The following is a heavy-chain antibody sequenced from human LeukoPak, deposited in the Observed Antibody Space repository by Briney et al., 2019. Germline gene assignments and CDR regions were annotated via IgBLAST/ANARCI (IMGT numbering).Heavy chain of an antibody. CDR2: INHSGST. V-gene: IGHV4-34*01. D-gene: IGHD3-10*01. J-gene: IGHJ6*03. CDR1: GGSFSGYY. Sequence: PSETLSLTRAVYGGSFSGYYWSWIRQPPGKGLEWIGEINHSGSTNYNPSLKSRVTISVDTSKNQFSLKLSSVTAADTAVYYCARAPYYSAYYYYYYMDVWGKGTTVTVPS. CDR3: ARAPYYSAYYYYYYMDV.